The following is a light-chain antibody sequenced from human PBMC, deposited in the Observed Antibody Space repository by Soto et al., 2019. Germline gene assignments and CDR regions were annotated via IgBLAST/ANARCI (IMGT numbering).Light chain of an antibody. CDR1: QNITFW. V-gene: IGKV1-5*01. Sequence: DIQMTQSPSTLSASVGDMVTITFRASQNITFWLAWYQQKPGKAPKLLIYDVSSLGSGVPSRFSGSGSGTEFTLTISSLQPDDIATYYCQQYNNWPPTWTFGQGTKVDIK. CDR3: QQYNNWPPTWT. CDR2: DVS. J-gene: IGKJ1*01.